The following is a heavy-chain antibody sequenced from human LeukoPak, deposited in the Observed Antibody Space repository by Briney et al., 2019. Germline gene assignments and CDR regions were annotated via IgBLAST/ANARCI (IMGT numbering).Heavy chain of an antibody. CDR3: ARGPYSSGWYYFDY. V-gene: IGHV3-30*04. J-gene: IGHJ4*02. CDR2: ISYDGSNK. CDR1: GFTFSSYA. Sequence: GRSLRLSCAASGFTFSSYAMHWVRQAPGKGLEWVAVISYDGSNKYYADSVKGRFTISRDNSKSTLYLQMNSLRAEDTAVYYCARGPYSSGWYYFDYWGQGTLVTVSS. D-gene: IGHD6-19*01.